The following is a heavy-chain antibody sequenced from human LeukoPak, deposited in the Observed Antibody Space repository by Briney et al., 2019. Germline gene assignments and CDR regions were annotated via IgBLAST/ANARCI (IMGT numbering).Heavy chain of an antibody. CDR1: GDSMHSYY. J-gene: IGHJ6*03. CDR3: AREKSGTLTRAYYYIDA. V-gene: IGHV4-4*07. D-gene: IGHD1-26*01. Sequence: KTSETLSLTCTVSGDSMHSYYWSWIRQSPEKGLEWIGRAYSGVNAYYNPSLQSRVTISVDKSNNQFSLDLASVTAADTALYCAREKSGTLTRAYYYIDAWGRGITVTVSS. CDR2: AYSGVNA.